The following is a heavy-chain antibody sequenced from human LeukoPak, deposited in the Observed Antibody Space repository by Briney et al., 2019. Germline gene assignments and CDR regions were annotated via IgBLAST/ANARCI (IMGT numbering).Heavy chain of an antibody. CDR1: GGSFSGYY. Sequence: SETLSPTCAVYGGSFSGYYWSWIRQPPGKGLEWIGEINHSGSTNYNPSLKSRVTISVDTSKNQFSLKLSSVTAADTAVYYCARPLQRWLQYPPSYWGQGTLVTVSS. V-gene: IGHV4-34*01. D-gene: IGHD5-24*01. CDR3: ARPLQRWLQYPPSY. CDR2: INHSGST. J-gene: IGHJ4*02.